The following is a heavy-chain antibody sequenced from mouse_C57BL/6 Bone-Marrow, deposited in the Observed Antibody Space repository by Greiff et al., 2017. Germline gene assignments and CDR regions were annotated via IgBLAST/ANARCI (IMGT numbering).Heavy chain of an antibody. D-gene: IGHD2-4*01. Sequence: EVQLVESGGGLVKPGGSLKLSCAASGFTFSDYGMHWVRQAPEKGLEWVAYISSGSSTIYYADTVKGRFTISRDNAKNTLFLQMTSLRSEDTAMYYCANRYEYGHYYAMDYWGQGTSVTVSS. J-gene: IGHJ4*01. V-gene: IGHV5-17*01. CDR3: ANRYEYGHYYAMDY. CDR2: ISSGSSTI. CDR1: GFTFSDYG.